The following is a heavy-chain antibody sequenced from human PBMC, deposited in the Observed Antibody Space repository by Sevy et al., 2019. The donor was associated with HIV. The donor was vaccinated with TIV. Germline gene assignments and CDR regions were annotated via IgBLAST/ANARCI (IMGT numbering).Heavy chain of an antibody. CDR3: ARSPPYSSGWYGIDY. V-gene: IGHV3-48*01. Sequence: AGSLRLSCPASGFTFSSYSMNWVRQPPGKGREWVSYISRRGSTIYYVDSVKGRFTISRDNAKNALYLQMNSLRADDTAVYYCARSPPYSSGWYGIDYWGQGTLVTVSS. CDR1: GFTFSSYS. J-gene: IGHJ4*02. D-gene: IGHD6-19*01. CDR2: ISRRGSTI.